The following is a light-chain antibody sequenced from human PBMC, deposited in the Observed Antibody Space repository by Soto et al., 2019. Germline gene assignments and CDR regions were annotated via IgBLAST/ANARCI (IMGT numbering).Light chain of an antibody. V-gene: IGKV3-15*01. CDR3: QQYNDWPPIT. Sequence: EIVMPQSPATLSVSPGARATLSCRASPCVSSNLAWYQQKPGQAPRLLIYDASTRATVIPARFSGSGSGTEFTLTISSLQSEDFAVYYCQQYNDWPPITFGQGTRLEIK. CDR1: PCVSSN. J-gene: IGKJ5*01. CDR2: DAS.